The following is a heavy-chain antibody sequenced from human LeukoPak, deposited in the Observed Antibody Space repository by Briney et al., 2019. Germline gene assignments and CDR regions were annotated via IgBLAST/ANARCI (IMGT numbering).Heavy chain of an antibody. CDR2: ISWNSGSI. CDR1: GFTFDDYA. J-gene: IGHJ4*02. D-gene: IGHD2-2*01. V-gene: IGHV3-9*01. Sequence: PGGSLRLSCAASGFTFDDYAMHWVRQAPGKGLEWVSGISWNSGSIGYADSVKGRFTISRDNAKNSLYLQMNSLRAEDTALYYCAKAAGDVVVPAAMVFDYWGQGTLVTVSS. CDR3: AKAAGDVVVPAAMVFDY.